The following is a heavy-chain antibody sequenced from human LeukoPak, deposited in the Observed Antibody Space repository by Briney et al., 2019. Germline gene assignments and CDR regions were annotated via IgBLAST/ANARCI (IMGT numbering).Heavy chain of an antibody. J-gene: IGHJ5*02. V-gene: IGHV3-23*01. Sequence: GGSLRLSWAASGFTYRRSGMSWVRQAPGKGLEWVSAISGSGGSTYYADSMKGRFTISRDNSKNTLYLQMNSLRAEDTAAYHCAKGSSGIDYDIFGFDPWGQGTLVTVSS. CDR3: AKGSSGIDYDIFGFDP. CDR2: ISGSGGST. CDR1: GFTYRRSG. D-gene: IGHD3-9*01.